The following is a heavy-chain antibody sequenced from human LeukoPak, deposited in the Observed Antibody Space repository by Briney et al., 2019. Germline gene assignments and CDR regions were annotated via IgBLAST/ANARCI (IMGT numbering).Heavy chain of an antibody. D-gene: IGHD2-2*01. CDR3: ARDVGYCSSTSCYWRTATNNWFDP. CDR2: IKQDGSEK. CDR1: GGSINAYY. V-gene: IGHV3-7*01. J-gene: IGHJ5*02. Sequence: ETLSLTCTVSGGSINAYYWSWVRQSPGKGLEWVANIKQDGSEKYYVDSVKGRFTISRDNAKNSLYLQMNSLRAEDTAVYYCARDVGYCSSTSCYWRTATNNWFDPWGQGTLVTVSS.